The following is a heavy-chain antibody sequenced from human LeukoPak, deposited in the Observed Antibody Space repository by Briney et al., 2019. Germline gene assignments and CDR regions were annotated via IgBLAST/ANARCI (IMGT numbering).Heavy chain of an antibody. J-gene: IGHJ4*02. V-gene: IGHV1-2*02. Sequence: GASVKVSRKASGYTFTSYGISWVRQAPGQGLEWMGWINPNSGGTNYAQKFQGRVTMTRDTSISTAYMELSRLRSDDTAVYYCATTTVMVYWGQGTLVTVSS. D-gene: IGHD4-11*01. CDR1: GYTFTSYG. CDR3: ATTTVMVY. CDR2: INPNSGGT.